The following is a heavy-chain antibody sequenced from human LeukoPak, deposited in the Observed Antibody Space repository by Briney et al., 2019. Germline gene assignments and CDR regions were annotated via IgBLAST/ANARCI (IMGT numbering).Heavy chain of an antibody. Sequence: SETLSLTCAVYDGSFSGYYWSWIRQPPGKGLEWIGEINHSGSTNYNLSLKSRVTISVDTSKNQFSLKLSSVTAADTAVYYCARGQITMVRGVKGRRFDPWGQGTLVTVSS. J-gene: IGHJ5*02. V-gene: IGHV4-34*01. D-gene: IGHD3-10*01. CDR3: ARGQITMVRGVKGRRFDP. CDR2: INHSGST. CDR1: DGSFSGYY.